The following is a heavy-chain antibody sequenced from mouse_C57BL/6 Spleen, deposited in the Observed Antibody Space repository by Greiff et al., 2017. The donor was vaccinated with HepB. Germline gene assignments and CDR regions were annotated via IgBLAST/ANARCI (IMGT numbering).Heavy chain of an antibody. Sequence: EVQRVESGGGLVQPGESLKLSCESNEYEFPSHDMSWVRKTPEKRLELVAAINSDGGSTYYPDTMERRFIISRDNTKKSLYLQMSSLRSEDTALYYCARRGDGYNWYFDVWGTGTTVTVSS. V-gene: IGHV5-2*01. CDR2: INSDGGST. D-gene: IGHD2-3*01. J-gene: IGHJ1*03. CDR3: ARRGDGYNWYFDV. CDR1: EYEFPSHD.